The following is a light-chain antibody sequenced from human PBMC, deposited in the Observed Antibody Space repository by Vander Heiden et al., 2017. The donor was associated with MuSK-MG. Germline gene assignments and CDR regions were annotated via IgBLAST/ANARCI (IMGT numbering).Light chain of an antibody. J-gene: IGKJ2*01. V-gene: IGKV6D-21*02. CDR1: QSIGGS. Sequence: EIVLTQSPDFQSVTPKEKVTITCRASQSIGGSLHWYQQKPEQAPKLLIDYASQHASGVPSRFSGSGSWTDFTLTINRLEAEDAAAYYCQQSSSLPSTFGQGTKVDIK. CDR3: QQSSSLPST. CDR2: YAS.